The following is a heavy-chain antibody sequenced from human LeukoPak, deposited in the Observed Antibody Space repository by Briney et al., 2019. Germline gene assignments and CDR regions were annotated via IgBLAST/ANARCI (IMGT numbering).Heavy chain of an antibody. D-gene: IGHD6-19*01. CDR3: ARDREQWLVQGGFDY. Sequence: GGSLRLSCAASGFTFSSYGMHWVRQAPGKGLEWVAVIWYDGSNKYYADSVKGRFTISRDNSKNTLYLQMNSLRAEDTAVYYCARDREQWLVQGGFDYWGQGTLVTVSS. V-gene: IGHV3-33*01. J-gene: IGHJ4*02. CDR1: GFTFSSYG. CDR2: IWYDGSNK.